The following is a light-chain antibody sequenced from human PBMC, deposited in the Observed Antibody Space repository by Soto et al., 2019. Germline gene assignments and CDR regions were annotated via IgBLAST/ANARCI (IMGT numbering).Light chain of an antibody. CDR1: QSVSSY. CDR2: DAS. J-gene: IGKJ1*01. Sequence: EIVMTQSPASLSVSPGETATLSCRASQSVSSYLAWYQQKPGQAPRLLIYDASTRATGVPARLSGSGSGTEFTLTIRSLQSEDFAVYYCHRYFHFLWTFGQGTKVEV. CDR3: HRYFHFLWT. V-gene: IGKV3-15*01.